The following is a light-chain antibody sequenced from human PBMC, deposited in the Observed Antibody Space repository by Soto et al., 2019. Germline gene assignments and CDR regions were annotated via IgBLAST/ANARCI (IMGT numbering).Light chain of an antibody. V-gene: IGKV3-20*01. Sequence: EIVLTQSPGTLSLSPGERATLSCRASQSVSSSHLAWYQQKPGQAPRLLIYSASNRATGIPARFSGSGSGTDFTLTISRLEPEDFAVYYCQQYGSSPRYTFAQGTKVDIK. J-gene: IGKJ2*01. CDR3: QQYGSSPRYT. CDR2: SAS. CDR1: QSVSSSH.